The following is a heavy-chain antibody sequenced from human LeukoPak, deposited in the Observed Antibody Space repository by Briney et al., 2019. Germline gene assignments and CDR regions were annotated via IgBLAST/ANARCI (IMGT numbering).Heavy chain of an antibody. Sequence: GGSLRLSCAASGFTFSSYAMSWVRQAPGKGLEWVSVISGSGDSTHYSDSVKGRFTISRDNSKNTVYLQMNSLRHEDTAVYYCAKDQNTTWYSGGYYWGQGTLVTVSS. J-gene: IGHJ4*02. V-gene: IGHV3-23*01. D-gene: IGHD2-15*01. CDR1: GFTFSSYA. CDR2: ISGSGDST. CDR3: AKDQNTTWYSGGYY.